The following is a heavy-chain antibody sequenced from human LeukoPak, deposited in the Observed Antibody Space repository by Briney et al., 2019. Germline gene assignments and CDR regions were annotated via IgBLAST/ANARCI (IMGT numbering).Heavy chain of an antibody. CDR2: ISSNGGST. CDR3: ARATGGNYYYGMDV. V-gene: IGHV3-64*01. J-gene: IGHJ6*02. Sequence: GGSLRLSCAASGFTFSSYAMHWVRQAPGEGLEYVSAISSNGGSTYYANSVKGRFTISRDNSKNTLYLQMGSLRAEDMAVYYCARATGGNYYYGMDVWGQGTTVTVSS. D-gene: IGHD2-8*02. CDR1: GFTFSSYA.